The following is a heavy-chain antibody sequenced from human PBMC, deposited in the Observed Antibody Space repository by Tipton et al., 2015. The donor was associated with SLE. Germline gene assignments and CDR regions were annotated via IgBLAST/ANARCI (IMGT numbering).Heavy chain of an antibody. V-gene: IGHV1-69*01. CDR1: GGTFSSYA. Sequence: QVQLVQSEPEVKKPGSSVKVSCKASGGTFSSYAISWVRQAPGQGLEWMGGIIPIFGTANYAQKFQGRVTITTDESTRTASMELSSLRSEDTAAYSWASGRGPGGPDYSCSMDVWGKGTTVSVSS. CDR2: IIPIFGTA. CDR3: ASGRGPGGPDYSCSMDV. D-gene: IGHD1-14*01. J-gene: IGHJ6*03.